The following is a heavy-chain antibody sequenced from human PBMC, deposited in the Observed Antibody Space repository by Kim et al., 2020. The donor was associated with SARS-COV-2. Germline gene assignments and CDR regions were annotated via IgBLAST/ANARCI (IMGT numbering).Heavy chain of an antibody. V-gene: IGHV3-30*04. CDR2: ISYDGSNK. Sequence: GGSLRLSCAASGFTFSSYAMHWVRQAPGKGLEWVAVISYDGSNKYYADSVKGRFTISRDNSKNTLYLQMNSLRAEDTAVYYCARDGAVAGPPHYFDYWGQGTLVTVSS. D-gene: IGHD6-19*01. CDR3: ARDGAVAGPPHYFDY. J-gene: IGHJ4*02. CDR1: GFTFSSYA.